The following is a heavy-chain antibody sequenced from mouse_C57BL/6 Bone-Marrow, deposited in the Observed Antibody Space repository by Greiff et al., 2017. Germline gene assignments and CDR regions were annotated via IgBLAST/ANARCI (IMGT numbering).Heavy chain of an antibody. CDR2: IDPEDGDT. V-gene: IGHV14-1*01. CDR1: GFNIKDYY. D-gene: IGHD1-1*01. J-gene: IGHJ2*01. CDR3: TTSYYYGSSYDFDY. Sequence: VQLQQSGAELVRPGASVKLSCTASGFNIKDYYMHWVKQRPEQGLEWIGRIDPEDGDTEYAPKFQGKANMTADTSSNPAYLQLSSLTSEDTAVYYCTTSYYYGSSYDFDYWGQGTTLTVSS.